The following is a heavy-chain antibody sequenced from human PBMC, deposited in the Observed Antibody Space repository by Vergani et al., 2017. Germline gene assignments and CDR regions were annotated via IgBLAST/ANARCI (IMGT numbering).Heavy chain of an antibody. J-gene: IGHJ4*02. D-gene: IGHD1-1*01. CDR1: GFTFSSYA. CDR2: ISSSGGST. V-gene: IGHV3-23*01. CDR3: AKDDDRNFVPDY. Sequence: EVQLLESGGGLVQPGGSLRLSCAASGFTFSSYAMSWVRQAPGKGLEWVSAISSSGGSTYYADSVKGRFTISRDNSKNTLYLQMKSLRAEDTAVYYCAKDDDRNFVPDYWGQGTLVTVSS.